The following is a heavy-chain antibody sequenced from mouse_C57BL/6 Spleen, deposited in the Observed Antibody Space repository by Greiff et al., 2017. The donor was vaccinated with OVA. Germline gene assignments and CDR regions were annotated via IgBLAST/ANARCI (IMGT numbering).Heavy chain of an antibody. V-gene: IGHV5-17*01. CDR1: GFTFSDYG. Sequence: EVKLMESGGGLVKPGGSPPLSCSASGFTFSDYGMHWVRQAPEKGLEWVAYISSGSSTIYYADTVKGRFTISRDNAKNTLFLQMTSLRSEDTAMYYCARGGQFAYWGQGTLVTVSA. J-gene: IGHJ3*01. CDR3: ARGGQFAY. CDR2: ISSGSSTI.